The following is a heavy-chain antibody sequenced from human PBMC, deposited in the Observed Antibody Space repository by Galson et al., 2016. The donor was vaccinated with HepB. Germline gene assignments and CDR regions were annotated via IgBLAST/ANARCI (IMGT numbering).Heavy chain of an antibody. Sequence: SLRLSCAGSGFSFNSYGMHWVRQAPGKGLEWVAFISYDGKKRYYGGSVEGRFTVSRDNCKSTLYMQMDDLRGEDEALYYGAKDNSTNSGPYDPWGQGTPVIISS. J-gene: IGHJ5*02. D-gene: IGHD6-25*01. CDR2: ISYDGKKR. CDR3: AKDNSTNSGPYDP. CDR1: GFSFNSYG. V-gene: IGHV3-30*18.